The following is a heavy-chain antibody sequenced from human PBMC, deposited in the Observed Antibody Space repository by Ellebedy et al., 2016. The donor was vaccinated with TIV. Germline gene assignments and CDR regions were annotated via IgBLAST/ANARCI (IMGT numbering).Heavy chain of an antibody. J-gene: IGHJ5*02. CDR3: ARGPYCSGGSCYEGHWFDP. CDR2: VYPNSGGT. CDR1: GYTFTAFH. V-gene: IGHV1-2*02. D-gene: IGHD2-15*01. Sequence: ASVKVSCKTSGYTFTAFHIHWVRQAPGQGLEWMGWVYPNSGGTNYAQRFQGRVTLTRDTSTSTVYMEMSNLRSEDTAVYYCARGPYCSGGSCYEGHWFDPWGQGTLVTVSS.